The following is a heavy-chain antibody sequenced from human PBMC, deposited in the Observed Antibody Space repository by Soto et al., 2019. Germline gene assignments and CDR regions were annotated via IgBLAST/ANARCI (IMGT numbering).Heavy chain of an antibody. Sequence: HPGGSLRLSCAASGFTFSSYAMTWVRQAPGKGLEWVSGISGSGGSTYYADSVKGRFTISRDNSKNTMYLQMMSLRAEDTAVYYCAKDLYVQPPSGWFDPWGQGTVVTVSS. CDR3: AKDLYVQPPSGWFDP. CDR2: ISGSGGST. D-gene: IGHD1-26*01. CDR1: GFTFSSYA. V-gene: IGHV3-23*01. J-gene: IGHJ5*02.